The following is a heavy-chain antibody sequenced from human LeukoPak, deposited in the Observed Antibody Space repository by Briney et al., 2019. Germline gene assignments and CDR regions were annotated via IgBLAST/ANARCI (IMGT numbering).Heavy chain of an antibody. D-gene: IGHD6-6*01. CDR2: ISQSGSNT. J-gene: IGHJ4*02. Sequence: GGSLRLSCAASGFTFSDYYMTWIRQAPGKGLEYLSYISQSGSNTLYADSVKGRFTISRDNAKNSQYLQMDSLRAEDTAVYYCVRTARYIDFWGRGTLVTVSS. V-gene: IGHV3-11*01. CDR1: GFTFSDYY. CDR3: VRTARYIDF.